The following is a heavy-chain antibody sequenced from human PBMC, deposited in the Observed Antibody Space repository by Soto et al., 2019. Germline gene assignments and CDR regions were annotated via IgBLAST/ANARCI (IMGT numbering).Heavy chain of an antibody. CDR1: GFTFSSYW. D-gene: IGHD5-18*01. J-gene: IGHJ3*01. CDR2: MKFDGSSA. V-gene: IGHV3-74*01. CDR3: ARGIPGYYGSEV. Sequence: EVQLLESGGGLVQPGGSLRLSCEGSGFTFSSYWMHWVRQVPGKGLVWVSRMKFDGSSAKYADAVKGRFIISIDNAKNTVFLQMNSLRAEDTAVYYCARGIPGYYGSEVWGQGTMVTVSS.